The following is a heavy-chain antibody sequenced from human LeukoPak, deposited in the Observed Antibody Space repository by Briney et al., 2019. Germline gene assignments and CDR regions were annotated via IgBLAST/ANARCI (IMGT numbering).Heavy chain of an antibody. V-gene: IGHV3-21*01. Sequence: GGSMRLSCAASGFTFSPYNMNWVRQAPGKGLEWVSSISSSSNYIYYADSVKGRFTISRDNAKNSLYLQMNSLRAEDTDVYYCARDVGASAPDAFDIWGQGTMVTVSS. J-gene: IGHJ3*02. CDR2: ISSSSNYI. CDR3: ARDVGASAPDAFDI. CDR1: GFTFSPYN. D-gene: IGHD1-26*01.